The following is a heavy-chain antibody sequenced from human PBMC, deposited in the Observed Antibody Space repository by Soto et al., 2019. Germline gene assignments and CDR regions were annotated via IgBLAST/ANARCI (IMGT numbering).Heavy chain of an antibody. CDR3: AYLPCSGGSCYSFSFSGMDV. J-gene: IGHJ6*02. Sequence: QITLKESGPTLVKPTQTLTLTCTFSGFSLSTSGVGVAWIRQPPGKALDWLALIYWDDDKRYRPSLESRLTISKDTSKNQVVLTMTHMDSVDTATYYCAYLPCSGGSCYSFSFSGMDVWGQGTTVTVSS. CDR2: IYWDDDK. D-gene: IGHD2-15*01. V-gene: IGHV2-5*02. CDR1: GFSLSTSGVG.